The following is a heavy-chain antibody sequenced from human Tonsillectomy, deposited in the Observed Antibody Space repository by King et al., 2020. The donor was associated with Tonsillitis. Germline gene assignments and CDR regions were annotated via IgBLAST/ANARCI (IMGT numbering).Heavy chain of an antibody. CDR2: IKSDGSSN. CDR1: GFTFSCYW. J-gene: IGHJ3*02. CDR3: TRVRTVGFDAFDI. Sequence: VQLVESGGGLVQPGGSLRLSCAAAGFTFSCYWMHWCRQAPGKGLVGVSRIKSDGSSNGFSDSVKGRFTISRDNAKNTLYLQMNSLRAEDTAVYFCTRVRTVGFDAFDIWGQGTMVTVSS. V-gene: IGHV3-74*01. D-gene: IGHD1/OR15-1a*01.